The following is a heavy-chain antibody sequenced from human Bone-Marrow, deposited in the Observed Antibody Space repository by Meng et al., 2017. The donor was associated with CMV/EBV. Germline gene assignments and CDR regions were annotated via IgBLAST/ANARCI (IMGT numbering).Heavy chain of an antibody. CDR3: ARGWSGSYGD. J-gene: IGHJ4*02. CDR1: GFTFSSYS. D-gene: IGHD1-26*01. Sequence: GVSLNISCAASGFTFSSYSMNWVRQAPGKGLEWVSSISSSSSYIYYADSVKGRFTISRDNAKNSLYLQMNSLRAEDTAVYYCARGWSGSYGDWGQGTLVTVS. V-gene: IGHV3-21*01. CDR2: ISSSSSYI.